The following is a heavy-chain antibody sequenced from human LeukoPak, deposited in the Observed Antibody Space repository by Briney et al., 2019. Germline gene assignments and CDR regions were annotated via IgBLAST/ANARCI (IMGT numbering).Heavy chain of an antibody. D-gene: IGHD5/OR15-5a*01. V-gene: IGHV1-18*01. CDR3: ARVGLSVWKRISFVFDP. CDR1: GSSFTSSG. Sequence: ASVKVSCTASGSSFTSSGITWVGQAPGQRVEWMGWISVYNGNTNYPQKFQGRVTMSTDTSTSTAYMELTSLRSDDTAVCYCARVGLSVWKRISFVFDPWGQGTLVTVSS. CDR2: ISVYNGNT. J-gene: IGHJ5*02.